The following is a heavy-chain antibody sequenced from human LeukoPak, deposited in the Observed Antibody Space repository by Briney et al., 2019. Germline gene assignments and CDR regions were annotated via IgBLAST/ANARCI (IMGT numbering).Heavy chain of an antibody. CDR3: ARDRRRGYSYGYEVWFDP. J-gene: IGHJ5*02. V-gene: IGHV3-11*04. D-gene: IGHD5-18*01. CDR1: GFTFSDYY. Sequence: KPGGSLRLSCAASGFTFSDYYMSWIRQAPGKGLEWVSYISNSGSNIYYADSVKGRFTISRDNAKNSLYLQMNSLRAEDTAVYYCARDRRRGYSYGYEVWFDPWGQGTLVTVSS. CDR2: ISNSGSNI.